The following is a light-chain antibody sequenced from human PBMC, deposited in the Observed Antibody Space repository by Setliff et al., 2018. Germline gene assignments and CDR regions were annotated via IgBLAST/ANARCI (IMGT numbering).Light chain of an antibody. CDR2: GAS. J-gene: IGKJ1*01. V-gene: IGKV3-20*01. Sequence: TLSLSPGERATLSCRASQSVSSSYLGWYQQKPGQAPRLLIYGASIRATGIPDRFSGSGSGTDFTLTISRLEPEDFAVYYCQQYGSSPRTFGQGTKVDIK. CDR1: QSVSSSY. CDR3: QQYGSSPRT.